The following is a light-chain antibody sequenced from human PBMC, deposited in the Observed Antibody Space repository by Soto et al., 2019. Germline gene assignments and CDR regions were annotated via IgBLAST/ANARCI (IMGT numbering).Light chain of an antibody. CDR2: GVS. CDR1: NSDVGAYTY. Sequence: QSVLTEAASVSGSPGQSITISCTGTNSDVGAYTYVSWYQHHPGKAPKLMVSGVSNRPSAISDRFSGSKSSNSASLTLSCLQAEDDADYSCTSNTTTSAYVFRTAPKLTVL. CDR3: TSNTTTSAYV. J-gene: IGLJ1*01. V-gene: IGLV2-14*03.